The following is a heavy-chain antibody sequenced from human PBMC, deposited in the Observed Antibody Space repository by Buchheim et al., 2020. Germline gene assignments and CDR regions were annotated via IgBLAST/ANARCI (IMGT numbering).Heavy chain of an antibody. CDR3: ARHYWPQQQLAYFDY. D-gene: IGHD6-13*01. Sequence: EVQLVQSGAEVKKPRESLRISCKGSGYTFSSYWISWVRQMPGKGLEWMGIIYPGDSDTAYSPSFQGQVSFSVDTSITTAYLHWSSLTTADTAMYYCARHYWPQQQLAYFDYWGQGTL. CDR2: IYPGDSDT. J-gene: IGHJ4*02. CDR1: GYTFSSYW. V-gene: IGHV5-51*01.